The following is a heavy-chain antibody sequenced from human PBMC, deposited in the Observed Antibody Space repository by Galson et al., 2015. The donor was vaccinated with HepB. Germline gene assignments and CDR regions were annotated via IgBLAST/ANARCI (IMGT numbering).Heavy chain of an antibody. CDR1: GFSLSTSGMC. J-gene: IGHJ4*02. CDR2: IDWDDDK. Sequence: PALVKPTQTLTLTCTFSGFSLSTSGMCVSWIRQPPGKALEWLARIDWDDDKYYSTSLKTRLTISKDTSKNQVVLTMTNMDPVDTATYYCARIYRLGYCSGGSCHAPFDYWGQGTLVTVSS. V-gene: IGHV2-70*11. D-gene: IGHD2-15*01. CDR3: ARIYRLGYCSGGSCHAPFDY.